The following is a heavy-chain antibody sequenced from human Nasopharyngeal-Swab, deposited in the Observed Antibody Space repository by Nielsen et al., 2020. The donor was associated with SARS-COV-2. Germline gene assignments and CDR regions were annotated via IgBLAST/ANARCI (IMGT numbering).Heavy chain of an antibody. CDR2: IIPIFGTA. J-gene: IGHJ6*02. V-gene: IGHV1-69*13. Sequence: SANVSCKASGGSFSSYAISWVRQAPGQGLEWMGGIIPIFGTANYAQKFQGRVTITADESTSTAYMELSSLRSEDTAVYYCARVTAMAEGYYYGMDVWGQGTTVTVSS. D-gene: IGHD5-18*01. CDR1: GGSFSSYA. CDR3: ARVTAMAEGYYYGMDV.